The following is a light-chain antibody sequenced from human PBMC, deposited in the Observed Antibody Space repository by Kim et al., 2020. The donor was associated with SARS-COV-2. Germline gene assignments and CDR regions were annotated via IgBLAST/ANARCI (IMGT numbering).Light chain of an antibody. CDR1: KLGDKY. J-gene: IGLJ2*01. CDR2: QRD. V-gene: IGLV3-1*01. Sequence: SVSPGQTARITCSGDKLGDKYAFWYQQKPGQSPVLVMFQRDKRPSGISQRFSGSNSGNTAILTISGTRTIDEADYYCQAWDSSAAVFGGGTQLTVL. CDR3: QAWDSSAAV.